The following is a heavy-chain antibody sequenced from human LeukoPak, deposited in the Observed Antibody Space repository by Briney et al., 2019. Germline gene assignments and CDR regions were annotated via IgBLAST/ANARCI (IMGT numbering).Heavy chain of an antibody. CDR3: ARVISWGWFDP. J-gene: IGHJ5*02. V-gene: IGHV3-7*01. D-gene: IGHD3-16*01. CDR2: IKQDGSEK. Sequence: GGSLRLSCAASGFTFSSYWMSWGRQAPGEGLEWVASIKQDGSEKYYVDSLKGRFTISRDNAKNSLYLQMDSLRAEDTAVYYCARVISWGWFDPWGQGTLVAVSS. CDR1: GFTFSSYW.